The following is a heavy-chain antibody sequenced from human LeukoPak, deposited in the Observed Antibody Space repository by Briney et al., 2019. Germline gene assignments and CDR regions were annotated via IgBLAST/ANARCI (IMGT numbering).Heavy chain of an antibody. V-gene: IGHV1-69*01. Sequence: ASVKVSCKASGGTFSSYTISWVRQAPGQGLEWMGGIIPIFGTAHYAQKFQGRVTITADESTSTAYMELSSLRSEDTAVYYCARGGIVAAGIINNHDAFDVWGLGTMVTVSS. D-gene: IGHD6-13*01. CDR2: IIPIFGTA. CDR3: ARGGIVAAGIINNHDAFDV. J-gene: IGHJ3*01. CDR1: GGTFSSYT.